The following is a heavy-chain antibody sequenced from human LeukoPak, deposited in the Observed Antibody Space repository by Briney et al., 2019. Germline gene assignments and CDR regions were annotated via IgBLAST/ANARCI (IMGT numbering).Heavy chain of an antibody. D-gene: IGHD4-17*01. CDR3: AREAIRDDAFDI. Sequence: QTGGSLRLSCAASGSTFDDYGMSWVRQAPGKGLEWVSGINWNGGSTGYADSVKGRFTISRDNAKNSLYLQMNSLRAEDTALYYCAREAIRDDAFDIWGQGTMVTVSS. CDR2: INWNGGST. CDR1: GSTFDDYG. V-gene: IGHV3-20*04. J-gene: IGHJ3*02.